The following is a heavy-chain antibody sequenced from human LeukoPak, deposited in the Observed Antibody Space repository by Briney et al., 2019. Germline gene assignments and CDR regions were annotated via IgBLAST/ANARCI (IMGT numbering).Heavy chain of an antibody. J-gene: IGHJ4*02. CDR1: GYTFTSYA. CDR3: AREGRMFVAGAFDY. D-gene: IGHD6-19*01. V-gene: IGHV1-69*13. Sequence: SVKVSCKASGYTFTSYAISWARQAPGQGLEWMGGIIPIFGTANYAQKFQGRVTITADESTSTAYMELSSLRSEDTAVYYCAREGRMFVAGAFDYWGQGTLVTVSS. CDR2: IIPIFGTA.